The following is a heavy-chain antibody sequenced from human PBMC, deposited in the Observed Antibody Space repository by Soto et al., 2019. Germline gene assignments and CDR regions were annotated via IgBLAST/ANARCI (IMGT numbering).Heavy chain of an antibody. J-gene: IGHJ4*02. CDR3: AREVGYGDFSAARLD. CDR2: IITLFGTS. V-gene: IGHV1-69*01. Sequence: VQLMQSGAEVKKPGSSVKVSCKASGGTFSSHSINWVRQAPGQGLEWMGGIITLFGTSNYAQNFQGRVTITADQPTSTAYMELNSLTSDATAVYDGAREVGYGDFSAARLDWGQGTLVTASS. D-gene: IGHD2-21*02. CDR1: GGTFSSHS.